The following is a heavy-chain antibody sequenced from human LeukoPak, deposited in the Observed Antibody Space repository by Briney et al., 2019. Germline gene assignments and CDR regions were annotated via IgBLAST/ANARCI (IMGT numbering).Heavy chain of an antibody. CDR1: GYRFTSYW. V-gene: IGHV5-51*01. CDR3: ARPLWTGYSSSWYGGWFDP. Sequence: GESLKISCKGSGYRFTSYWIGWVRQMPGKGLEWMGIIYPGDSDTRYSPSFQGQVTISADKSISTAYLQWSSLKASDTAMYYCARPLWTGYSSSWYGGWFDPWGQGTLVTVSS. D-gene: IGHD6-13*01. J-gene: IGHJ5*02. CDR2: IYPGDSDT.